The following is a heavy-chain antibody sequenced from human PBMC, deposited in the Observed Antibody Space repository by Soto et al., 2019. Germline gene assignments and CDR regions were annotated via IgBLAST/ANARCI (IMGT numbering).Heavy chain of an antibody. CDR2: IYYSGST. CDR1: GGSISSGGYY. Sequence: SETLSLTCTVSGGSISSGGYYWSWIRQHPGKGLEWIGYIYYSGSTYYNPSLKSRVTISVDTSKNQFSLKLSSVTAADTTVYYCARDRRNWFDPWGQGTLVTVSS. J-gene: IGHJ5*02. V-gene: IGHV4-31*03. CDR3: ARDRRNWFDP.